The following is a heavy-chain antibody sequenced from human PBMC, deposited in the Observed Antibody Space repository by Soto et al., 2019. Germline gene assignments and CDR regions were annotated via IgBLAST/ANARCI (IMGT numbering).Heavy chain of an antibody. CDR1: GFTFSSYG. Sequence: GGSLRLSCAASGFTFSSYGMHWVRQAPGKGLEWVAVIWYDGSNKYYADSVKGRFTISRDNSKNTLYLQMNSLRAEDTALYYCATDLNWSGTWGQGTMVTVSS. CDR3: ATDLNWSGT. D-gene: IGHD3-3*01. V-gene: IGHV3-33*01. J-gene: IGHJ3*01. CDR2: IWYDGSNK.